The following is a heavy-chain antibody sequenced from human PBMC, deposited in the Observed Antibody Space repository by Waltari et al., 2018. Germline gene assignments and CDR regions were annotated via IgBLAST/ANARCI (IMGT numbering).Heavy chain of an antibody. CDR1: GGSISSSSYY. V-gene: IGHV4-39*07. Sequence: QLQLQESGPGLVKPSETLSLTCTVSGGSISSSSYYWGWIRQPPGKGLEWIGRIYYSGSTYYNPSLKSRVTISVDTSKNQFSLKLSSVTAADTAVYYCAREMTTVTTIDAFDIWGQGTMVTVSS. CDR3: AREMTTVTTIDAFDI. J-gene: IGHJ3*02. CDR2: IYYSGST. D-gene: IGHD4-17*01.